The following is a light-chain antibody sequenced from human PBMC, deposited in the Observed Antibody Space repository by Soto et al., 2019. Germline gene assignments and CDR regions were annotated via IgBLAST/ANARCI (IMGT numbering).Light chain of an antibody. J-gene: IGKJ4*01. CDR1: QSVSSSY. V-gene: IGKV3-20*01. Sequence: EIVLTQSPGTVSLSPGERATLSCRASQSVSSSYLARYQQKPGQAPRLLIYAASSRATGIPDRFSGSGSGTDFTLTISRLEPEDFAVYYCQQYGSAPPISFGGGTKVEIK. CDR2: AAS. CDR3: QQYGSAPPIS.